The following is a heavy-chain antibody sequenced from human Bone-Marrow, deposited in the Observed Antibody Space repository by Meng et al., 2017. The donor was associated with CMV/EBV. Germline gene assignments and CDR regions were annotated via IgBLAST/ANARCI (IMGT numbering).Heavy chain of an antibody. CDR2: IKQDGSEK. CDR3: AKDYRSGYDSTLDY. D-gene: IGHD5-12*01. CDR1: GFTFSSFW. V-gene: IGHV3-7*01. J-gene: IGHJ4*02. Sequence: GESLKISCAVSGFTFSSFWMSWVRQAPGKGLEWVANIKQDGSEKYYADSVKGRFTISRDNSKNTLYLQMNSLRAEDTAVYYCAKDYRSGYDSTLDYWGQGTLVTVSS.